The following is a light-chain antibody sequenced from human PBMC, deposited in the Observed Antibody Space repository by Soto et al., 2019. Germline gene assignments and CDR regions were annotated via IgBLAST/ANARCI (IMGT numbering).Light chain of an antibody. CDR2: DAS. J-gene: IGKJ1*01. CDR3: QHYNSYSEA. Sequence: DIQMTQSPSTLSASVGDRVTITCRASQSISSRLAWYQQKPGKAPKFLVYDASNLESGVPSRFSGSGSGTEFTLTISSLQPDDFETYDCQHYNSYSEAFGQGTQVDIK. V-gene: IGKV1-5*01. CDR1: QSISSR.